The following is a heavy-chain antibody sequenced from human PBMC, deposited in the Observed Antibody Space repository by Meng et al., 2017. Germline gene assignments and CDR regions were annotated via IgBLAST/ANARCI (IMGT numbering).Heavy chain of an antibody. J-gene: IGHJ6*02. D-gene: IGHD3-22*01. Sequence: AESLSLSCAASRFTFSSYGMHWVSQAPGKGLAWVAVIWYDGSNKYYADSVKGRFTISRDNSKNTLYLHMNSPVADDTAVYYCARQVVTDVGDYYYGIDVWGQGTMVTVSS. V-gene: IGHV3-33*01. CDR3: ARQVVTDVGDYYYGIDV. CDR1: RFTFSSYG. CDR2: IWYDGSNK.